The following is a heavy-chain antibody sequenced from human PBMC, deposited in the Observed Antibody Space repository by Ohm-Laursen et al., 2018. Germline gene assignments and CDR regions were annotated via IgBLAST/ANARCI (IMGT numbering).Heavy chain of an antibody. CDR2: ISGSGDNT. CDR1: GFTFRSYA. D-gene: IGHD6-13*01. Sequence: GSLRLSCTASGFTFRSYAMNWVRQAPGKGLEWVSTISGSGDNTYYADSVKGRFTISRDNSKNTLYLQMNSLRAEDTAVYYCAKAYPLYSSSWYDSDYWGQGTLVTVSS. J-gene: IGHJ4*02. CDR3: AKAYPLYSSSWYDSDY. V-gene: IGHV3-23*01.